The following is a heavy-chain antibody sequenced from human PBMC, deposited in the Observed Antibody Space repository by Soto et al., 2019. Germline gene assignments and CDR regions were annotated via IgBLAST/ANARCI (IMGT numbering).Heavy chain of an antibody. CDR2: ITGSGGST. J-gene: IGHJ3*02. V-gene: IGHV3-23*01. Sequence: GGSLRLSCVASGFSFNKYAMIWVRQAPGKGQEWVSGITGSGGSTFYAGSAKGRFTISRDNSKNTLFLQMTSLRAEDTAVYYCGKGNSKWGTGDAFDIWGPGTMVTVSS. D-gene: IGHD7-27*01. CDR1: GFSFNKYA. CDR3: GKGNSKWGTGDAFDI.